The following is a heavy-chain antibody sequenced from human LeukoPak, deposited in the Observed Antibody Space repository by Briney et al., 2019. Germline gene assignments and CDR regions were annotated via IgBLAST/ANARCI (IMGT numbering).Heavy chain of an antibody. D-gene: IGHD1-26*01. CDR1: GFTFTSYS. CDR3: AKGGKWDVTPFDN. V-gene: IGHV3-23*01. Sequence: GGSLRLSCAASGFTFTSYSMNWVRQAPGKGLEWVSTISGGGGSTYYADSVKGRFTISRDNSKNTLYLQVNSLRAEDTAVYYCAKGGKWDVTPFDNWGQGTLVTVSS. CDR2: ISGGGGST. J-gene: IGHJ4*02.